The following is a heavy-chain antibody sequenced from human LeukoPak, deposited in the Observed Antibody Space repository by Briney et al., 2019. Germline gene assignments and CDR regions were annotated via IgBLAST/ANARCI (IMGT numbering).Heavy chain of an antibody. J-gene: IGHJ4*02. CDR1: GYSFTGYE. V-gene: IGHV1-2*02. CDR3: AREDSGGDGLGY. Sequence: ASVKVSCKASGYSFTGYEMHWVRQAPGQGLEWMGWINPNNGGTNYAQKFQGRVTMTRDTSISTAYMELSRLRSDDTAVYYCAREDSGGDGLGYWGQGTLVTVSS. CDR2: INPNNGGT. D-gene: IGHD2-21*02.